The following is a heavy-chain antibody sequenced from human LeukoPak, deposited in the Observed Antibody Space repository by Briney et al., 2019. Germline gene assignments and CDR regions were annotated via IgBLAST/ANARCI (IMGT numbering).Heavy chain of an antibody. Sequence: PGRSLRLSCAASGFTFSSYAMHWVRQAPGKGLEWVAVISYDGSNKYYADSVKGRFTISRDNSKNTLYLQMNSLRAEDTAVYYCARDQYEERNGPFRYWGQGTLVTVSS. J-gene: IGHJ4*02. CDR2: ISYDGSNK. CDR3: ARDQYEERNGPFRY. D-gene: IGHD1-1*01. CDR1: GFTFSSYA. V-gene: IGHV3-30*04.